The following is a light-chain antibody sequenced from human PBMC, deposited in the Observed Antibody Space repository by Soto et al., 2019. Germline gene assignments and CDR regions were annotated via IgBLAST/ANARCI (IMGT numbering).Light chain of an antibody. Sequence: QSALTQPPSASGSPGQSVTISCTGTSSDVGGYNYVSWYQQHPGKAPKLMIYEVSKRPSGVPDRFSGSKSGNTASLTVSGIQGEDEADYYCTSYAGSNNLVFGTGTKLTVL. V-gene: IGLV2-8*01. J-gene: IGLJ1*01. CDR1: SSDVGGYNY. CDR2: EVS. CDR3: TSYAGSNNLV.